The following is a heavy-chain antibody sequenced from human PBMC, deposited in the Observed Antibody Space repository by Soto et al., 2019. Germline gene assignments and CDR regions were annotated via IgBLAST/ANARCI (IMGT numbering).Heavy chain of an antibody. CDR2: ITSSGSAT. CDR1: GFTFSIYS. V-gene: IGHV3-48*01. CDR3: TRGYTGYAQAGLDS. J-gene: IGHJ4*02. D-gene: IGHD5-12*01. Sequence: EVQLVESGGGLVQPGGSLRLSCAASGFTFSIYSMNWVRQAPGKGLEWVSYITSSGSATYYADTVKGRFTISRDNAKNSLYLQMNNLRAEDTAVYYCTRGYTGYAQAGLDSWGQGTLVTVSA.